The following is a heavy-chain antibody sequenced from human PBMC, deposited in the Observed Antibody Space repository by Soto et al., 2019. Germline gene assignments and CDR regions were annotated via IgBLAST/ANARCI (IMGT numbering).Heavy chain of an antibody. CDR1: GGSISSYY. D-gene: IGHD3-9*01. Sequence: PSETLSLTCTVSGGSISSYYWSWIRQPPGKGLEWIGYIYYSGSTNYNPSLKSRVTISVDTSKNQFSLKLSSVTAADTAVYYCARDRASNYDILTGQAQPWFDPWGQGTLVTVSS. J-gene: IGHJ5*02. CDR3: ARDRASNYDILTGQAQPWFDP. CDR2: IYYSGST. V-gene: IGHV4-59*01.